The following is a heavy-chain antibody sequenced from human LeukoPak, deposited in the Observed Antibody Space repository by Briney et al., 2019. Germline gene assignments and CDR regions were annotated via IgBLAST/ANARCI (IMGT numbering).Heavy chain of an antibody. CDR3: ARQRGSGCLDY. CDR1: RFTLSNYW. D-gene: IGHD6-19*01. Sequence: GGSLRLSCAASRFTLSNYWMSWVRQAPGRGLEWVANIKQDGSETYYVDSVKGRLTISRDNAKNSLSLQMNSLRAEDTAVYYCARQRGSGCLDYWGQGTLVTVSS. CDR2: IKQDGSET. J-gene: IGHJ4*02. V-gene: IGHV3-7*01.